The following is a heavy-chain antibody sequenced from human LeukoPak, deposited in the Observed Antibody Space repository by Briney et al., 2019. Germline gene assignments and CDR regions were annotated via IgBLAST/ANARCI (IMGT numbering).Heavy chain of an antibody. CDR1: GFTFSSYA. Sequence: PGGSLRLSCAASGFTFSSYAMTWVRQAPGKGLEWVSGISSSGGTTYHADSVKGRFTISRDNSKNTLYLQTNSLRAEDTAVYYCVRKASYYASSEDGYFDLWGRGTLVTVSS. D-gene: IGHD3-22*01. J-gene: IGHJ2*01. CDR2: ISSSGGTT. V-gene: IGHV3-23*01. CDR3: VRKASYYASSEDGYFDL.